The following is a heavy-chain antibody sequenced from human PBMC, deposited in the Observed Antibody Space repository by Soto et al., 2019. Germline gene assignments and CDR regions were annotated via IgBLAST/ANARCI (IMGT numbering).Heavy chain of an antibody. V-gene: IGHV3-7*01. D-gene: IGHD6-19*01. CDR3: AGGGGWVFDS. CDR1: GFTFSAYW. Sequence: EVQLVESGGDLVQPGGSLRLSCVGFGFTFSAYWMTWLRQAPGKGLEWVAVIKQDGSEEYYVDSVKGRFTISRDNAKNSLYLQMNSLRAEDTAVYFCAGGGGWVFDSWGQGNLVTVSS. CDR2: IKQDGSEE. J-gene: IGHJ4*02.